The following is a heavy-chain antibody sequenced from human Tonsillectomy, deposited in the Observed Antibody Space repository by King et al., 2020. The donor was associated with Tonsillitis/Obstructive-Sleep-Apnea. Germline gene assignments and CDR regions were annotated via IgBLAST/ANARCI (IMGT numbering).Heavy chain of an antibody. D-gene: IGHD6-13*01. J-gene: IGHJ6*03. CDR3: ARDSPPPGADIAELRYYYYYMDV. CDR2: ISTYNGNT. V-gene: IGHV1-18*01. Sequence: VQLVESGAEVKKPGASVKVSCTASGYTFISYGISWVRQAPGQGLEWMGWISTYNGNTNYAQQLQGRVTMTTDTSTTTAYMELRSLRSDDTAVYYCARDSPPPGADIAELRYYYYYMDVWGKGTTVTVSS. CDR1: GYTFISYG.